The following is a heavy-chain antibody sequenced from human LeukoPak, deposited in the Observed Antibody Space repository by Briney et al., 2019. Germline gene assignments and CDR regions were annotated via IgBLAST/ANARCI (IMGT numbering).Heavy chain of an antibody. Sequence: ASVKVSCKAPGYTFTSYGISWVRQAPGQGLEWMGWISAYNGNTNYAQKLQGRVTMTTDTSTSTAYMELRSLRSDDTAVYYCARDLRERITIFGVVIVERWFDPWGQGTLVTVSS. J-gene: IGHJ5*02. CDR1: GYTFTSYG. V-gene: IGHV1-18*01. CDR3: ARDLRERITIFGVVIVERWFDP. CDR2: ISAYNGNT. D-gene: IGHD3-3*01.